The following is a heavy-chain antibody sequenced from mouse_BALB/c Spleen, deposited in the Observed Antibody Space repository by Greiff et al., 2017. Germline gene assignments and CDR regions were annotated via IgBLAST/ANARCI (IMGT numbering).Heavy chain of an antibody. D-gene: IGHD1-1*01. Sequence: VQLQQSGAELARPGASVKMSCKASGYTFTSYTMHWVKQRPGQGLEWIGYINPSSGYTNYNQKFKDKATLTADKSSSTAYMQLSSLTSEDSAVYYCAKGLLRPLGAMDYWGQGTSVTVSS. CDR3: AKGLLRPLGAMDY. CDR2: INPSSGYT. J-gene: IGHJ4*01. V-gene: IGHV1-4*01. CDR1: GYTFTSYT.